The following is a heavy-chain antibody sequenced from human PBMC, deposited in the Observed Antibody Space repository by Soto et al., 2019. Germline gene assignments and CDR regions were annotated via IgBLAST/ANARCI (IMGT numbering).Heavy chain of an antibody. CDR2: IYYSGST. CDR3: ARASHYYDFWSGYQPRYYYYGMDV. J-gene: IGHJ6*02. Sequence: SETLSLSCTVCGGSINSYYWSWIRQPPGKGLGWIGYIYYSGSTNYNPSLKSRVTISVDTSKNQFSLKLSSVTAADTAVYYCARASHYYDFWSGYQPRYYYYGMDVWGQGTTVTVSS. D-gene: IGHD3-3*01. V-gene: IGHV4-59*01. CDR1: GGSINSYY.